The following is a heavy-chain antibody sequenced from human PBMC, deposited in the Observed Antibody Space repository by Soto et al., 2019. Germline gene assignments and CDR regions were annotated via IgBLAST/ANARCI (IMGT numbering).Heavy chain of an antibody. D-gene: IGHD3-22*01. V-gene: IGHV4-39*01. CDR1: GASINRTISD. CDR3: ARDYFDSSDDTSNWFDH. Sequence: PSDTLSLTLTVSGASINRTISDWGWVSHPPGKGLDWIGSIYHTGSAYYNPSLKSRVTIFVDTSKNQFSLRLTSVTAADTALYYCARDYFDSSDDTSNWFDHWGQGTL. CDR2: IYHTGSA. J-gene: IGHJ5*02.